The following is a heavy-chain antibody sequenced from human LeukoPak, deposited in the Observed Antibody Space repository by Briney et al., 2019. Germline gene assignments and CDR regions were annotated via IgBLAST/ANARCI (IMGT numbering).Heavy chain of an antibody. CDR1: GFSLRTRGEG. J-gene: IGHJ4*02. CDR2: IYGGGSK. V-gene: IGHV2-5*02. Sequence: APTLVSPTQTLTLTCNFSGFSLRTRGEGVGWIRQPPGKALEWLSLIYGGGSKTYNPSLKSKPTVPKNNSAKHEVLTMTNSHPLDTATYYCALYGDYLFLYYFDRWGQGTLVTVSS. D-gene: IGHD4-17*01. CDR3: ALYGDYLFLYYFDR.